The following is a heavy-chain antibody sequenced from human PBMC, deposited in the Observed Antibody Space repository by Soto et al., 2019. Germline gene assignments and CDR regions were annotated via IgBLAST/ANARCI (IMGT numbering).Heavy chain of an antibody. V-gene: IGHV3-23*01. CDR2: ISGSDGGT. CDR1: GFTFSSYA. Sequence: EVQLLESGGGLVQPGGSLRLSCAASGFTFSSYAMSWVRQAPGKGLEWVSTISGSDGGTYYADSVKGRFTISRDNSNNTQYLRMNRLRAEDKAVDYCAKGRHINGEFSEGNYFDYWGQGTLVTVSS. J-gene: IGHJ4*02. CDR3: AKGRHINGEFSEGNYFDY. D-gene: IGHD2-21*01.